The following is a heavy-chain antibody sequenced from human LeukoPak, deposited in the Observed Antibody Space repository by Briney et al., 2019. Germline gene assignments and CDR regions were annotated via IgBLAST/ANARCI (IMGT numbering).Heavy chain of an antibody. Sequence: GGSLRLSCAASGFTVSSNYMSWVRQAPGKGLEWVSAISGSGGSTYYADSVKGRFTISRDNSKNTLYLQMNSLRAEDTALYYCAKDRGIISDYWGQGILVTVSS. CDR1: GFTVSSNY. V-gene: IGHV3-23*01. CDR3: AKDRGIISDY. D-gene: IGHD3-10*01. J-gene: IGHJ4*02. CDR2: ISGSGGST.